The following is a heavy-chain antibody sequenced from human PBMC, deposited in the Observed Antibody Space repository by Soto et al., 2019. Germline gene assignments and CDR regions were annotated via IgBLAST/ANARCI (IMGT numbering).Heavy chain of an antibody. J-gene: IGHJ3*01. D-gene: IGHD3-3*01. CDR2: ISWKGERA. V-gene: IGHV3-9*01. CDR1: VFSFYGQS. Sequence: PRLCXRLSCFAGVFSFYGQSIHLVRQAPGKGREWVSGISWKGERAGYADSVKGRFTISRDNAKKSLVLQMNSLRVEDTAFYFCVPDTYYDFCRRTGGHFDLWGQATLVNV. CDR3: VPDTYYDFCRRTGGHFDL.